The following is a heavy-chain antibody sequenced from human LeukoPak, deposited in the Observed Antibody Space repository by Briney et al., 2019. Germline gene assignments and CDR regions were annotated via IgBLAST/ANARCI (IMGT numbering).Heavy chain of an antibody. Sequence: ASVKVSCRASGYTFTGYYMHWVRQAPGQGLEWMGWINPNSGGTNYAQKFQGRVTMTRDTSISTAYMELSRLGSDDTAVYYCARAETTVTTMLGYWGQGTLVTVSS. D-gene: IGHD4-17*01. CDR3: ARAETTVTTMLGY. CDR1: GYTFTGYY. J-gene: IGHJ4*02. V-gene: IGHV1-2*02. CDR2: INPNSGGT.